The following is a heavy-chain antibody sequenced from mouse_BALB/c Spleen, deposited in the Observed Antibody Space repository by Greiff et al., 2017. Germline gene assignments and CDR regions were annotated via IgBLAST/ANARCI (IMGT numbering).Heavy chain of an antibody. V-gene: IGHV5-17*02. CDR3: ARGGYRYFDY. D-gene: IGHD2-14*01. J-gene: IGHJ2*01. Sequence: EVHLVESGGGLVQPGGSRKLSCAASGFTFSSFGMHWVRQAPEKGLEWVAYISSGSSTIYYADTVKGRFTISRDNPKNTLFLQMTSLRSEDTAMYYCARGGYRYFDYWGQGTTLTVSS. CDR1: GFTFSSFG. CDR2: ISSGSSTI.